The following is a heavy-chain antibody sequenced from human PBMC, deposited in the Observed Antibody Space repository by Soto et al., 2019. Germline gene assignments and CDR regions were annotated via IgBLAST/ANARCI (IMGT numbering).Heavy chain of an antibody. D-gene: IGHD1-26*01. CDR1: GGSISSGGYY. V-gene: IGHV4-31*03. CDR3: AREGGIVGATAADY. CDR2: IYYSGST. J-gene: IGHJ4*02. Sequence: QVQLQESGPGLVKPSQTLSLTCTVSGGSISSGGYYWSWIRQHPGKGLEWIGYIYYSGSTYYNPSLXRXVSXSVATSKTQFSLKLSSVTAADTAVYYCAREGGIVGATAADYWGQGTLVTVSS.